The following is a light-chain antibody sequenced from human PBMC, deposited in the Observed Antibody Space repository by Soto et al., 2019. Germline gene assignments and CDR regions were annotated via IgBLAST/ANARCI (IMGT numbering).Light chain of an antibody. V-gene: IGKV1-16*01. J-gene: IGKJ1*01. CDR1: QSISTY. CDR2: AAS. Sequence: QMTQSPSSPSASWGDRVTITCRASQSISTYLNWYQCKPGKAPKVVIYAASSLASGVPSRFRGSGSGTEFTLTISSLQPDDFATYYCQHYNSYSEAFGQGTKVDIK. CDR3: QHYNSYSEA.